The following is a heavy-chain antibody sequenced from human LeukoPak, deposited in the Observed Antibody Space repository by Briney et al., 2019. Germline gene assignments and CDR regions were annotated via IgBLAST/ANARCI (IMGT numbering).Heavy chain of an antibody. D-gene: IGHD3-22*01. CDR3: ARGGYDSSGYYQYYFDY. CDR1: GFTFTNYA. Sequence: GGSLRLSCAASGFTFTNYAMSWVRQAPGKGLEWVSVISGSGGSTYYADSVKGRFTISRDNSKNTLYLQMESLRAEDTAVYYCARGGYDSSGYYQYYFDYWGQGTLVTVSS. J-gene: IGHJ4*02. CDR2: ISGSGGST. V-gene: IGHV3-23*01.